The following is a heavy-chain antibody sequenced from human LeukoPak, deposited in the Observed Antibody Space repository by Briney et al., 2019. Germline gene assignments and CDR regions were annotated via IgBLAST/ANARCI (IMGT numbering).Heavy chain of an antibody. CDR2: ISGSGGRT. J-gene: IGHJ5*02. D-gene: IGHD5-24*01. CDR3: ARARRDGNWFDP. Sequence: PGGSLRLSCAASGLTFSSYAMSWVRQAPGKGLEWVSSISGSGGRTFYADSVKGRFTISRDNSKNTLNLQMDSLRAEDTAVYYCARARRDGNWFDPWGQGTLVTVSS. CDR1: GLTFSSYA. V-gene: IGHV3-23*01.